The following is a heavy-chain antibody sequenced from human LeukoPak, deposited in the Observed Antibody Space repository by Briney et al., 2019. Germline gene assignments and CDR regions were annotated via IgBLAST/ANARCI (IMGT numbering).Heavy chain of an antibody. CDR2: INYDGST. V-gene: IGHV4-39*01. CDR3: ARGGHGYDSHDY. J-gene: IGHJ4*02. Sequence: SETLSLTCTVSGGSMRSSGYYWDWIRQPPGKGLEWIGSINYDGSTFYNPSLESRVTMSVDTSKNQFSLKLNSVTAADTAAYYCARGGHGYDSHDYWGQGTLVTVSS. CDR1: GGSMRSSGYY. D-gene: IGHD5-12*01.